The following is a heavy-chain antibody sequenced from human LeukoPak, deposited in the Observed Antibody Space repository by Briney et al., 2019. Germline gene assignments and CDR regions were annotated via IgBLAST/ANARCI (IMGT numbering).Heavy chain of an antibody. D-gene: IGHD4-17*01. V-gene: IGHV3-53*01. CDR3: ARDRGDYSVYSDYFDS. J-gene: IGHJ4*02. CDR2: IYSGGST. Sequence: PGGSLRLSCAASGFTVSSNYMSWVRQAPGKGLEWVSVIYSGGSTYYADSVKGRFTISRDNSKNTVYLQMNSLRVEDTAIYYCARDRGDYSVYSDYFDSWGQGTLVTVSS. CDR1: GFTVSSNY.